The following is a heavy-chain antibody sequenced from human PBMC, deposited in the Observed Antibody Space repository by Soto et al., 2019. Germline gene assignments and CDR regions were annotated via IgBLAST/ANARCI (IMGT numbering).Heavy chain of an antibody. Sequence: GGSLRLSCAASGFTFSIYSMNWVPQAPGKGLEWVSAISSSSDYIYYADSLKGRFTISRDNAKSSLYLQVSSLRAEDTAVYYCARGSAYKEPLPFLYWGQGTLVTVSS. CDR1: GFTFSIYS. J-gene: IGHJ4*02. D-gene: IGHD3-16*01. CDR2: ISSSSDYI. V-gene: IGHV3-21*01. CDR3: ARGSAYKEPLPFLY.